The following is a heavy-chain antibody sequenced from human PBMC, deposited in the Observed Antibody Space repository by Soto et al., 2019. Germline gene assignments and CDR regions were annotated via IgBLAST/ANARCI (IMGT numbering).Heavy chain of an antibody. CDR2: INHSGVT. D-gene: IGHD2-2*02. CDR3: AREVIDCSSTSCYSVWLDP. J-gene: IGHJ5*02. CDR1: GGSFGSYY. V-gene: IGHV4-34*01. Sequence: SETLSLTCTVYGGSFGSYYWSWIRQSPGKGLEWIGDINHSGVTNYNPSLKSRVTISIDTSKNQFSLRLTSMTAADTAVYYCAREVIDCSSTSCYSVWLDPWGQGTLVTVSS.